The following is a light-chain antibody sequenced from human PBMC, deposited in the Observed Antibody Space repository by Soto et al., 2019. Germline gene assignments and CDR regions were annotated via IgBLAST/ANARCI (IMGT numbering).Light chain of an antibody. V-gene: IGKV1-5*03. CDR2: KAS. J-gene: IGKJ1*01. Sequence: DIQMTQSPSTLSASVGDRVTITCRASQSISSWLAWYQQKPGKAPKLLIYKASTLESGVPSNFSGSGSGTEFSLTISSLQTEDFAPYYCKQYNAYPWTFGQGTKVDVK. CDR3: KQYNAYPWT. CDR1: QSISSW.